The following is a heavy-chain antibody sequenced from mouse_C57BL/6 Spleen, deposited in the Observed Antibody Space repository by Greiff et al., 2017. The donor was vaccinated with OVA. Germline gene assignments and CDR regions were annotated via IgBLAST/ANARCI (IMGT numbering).Heavy chain of an antibody. CDR1: GFTFSSYA. V-gene: IGHV5-4*01. D-gene: IGHD2-3*01. J-gene: IGHJ2*01. CDR3: ARDGYYD. CDR2: ISDGGSYT. Sequence: EVQVVESGGGLVKPGGSLKLSCAASGFTFSSYAMSWVRQTPEKRLEWVATISDGGSYTYYPDNVKGRFTISRDNAKNNLYLQMSHLKSEDTAMYYCARDGYYDWGQGTTLTVSS.